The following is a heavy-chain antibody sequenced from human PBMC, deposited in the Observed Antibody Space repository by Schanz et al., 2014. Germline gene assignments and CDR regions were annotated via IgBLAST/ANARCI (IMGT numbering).Heavy chain of an antibody. CDR2: FDLEQGQT. Sequence: QVDLIQTGAEVGKPGASVKVSCKVSGYRVRDVSIHWVRAVPGIGLQWLGGFDLEQGQTIYAHEFQGRVIMTEDTSTDTAYLELSSLTSDDTAVYYCTFPTGPFYGSGSCFNYWGPGTLVTVSA. CDR3: TFPTGPFYGSGSCFNY. D-gene: IGHD3-10*01. V-gene: IGHV1-24*01. CDR1: GYRVRDVS. J-gene: IGHJ4*02.